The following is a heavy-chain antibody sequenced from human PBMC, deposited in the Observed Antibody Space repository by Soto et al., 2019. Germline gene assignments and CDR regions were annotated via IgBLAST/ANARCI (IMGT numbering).Heavy chain of an antibody. CDR1: GGTFSSYA. CDR3: ARGKHVVVVPAAMQYYYGMDV. Sequence: GASVKISCKASGGTFSSYAISWVRQAPGQGLEWTGGIIPVFGTANYAQKFQGRVTITADESTSTAYMELSSLRSEDTAVYYCARGKHVVVVPAAMQYYYGMDVWGQGTTVTVSS. CDR2: IIPVFGTA. V-gene: IGHV1-69*13. D-gene: IGHD2-2*01. J-gene: IGHJ6*02.